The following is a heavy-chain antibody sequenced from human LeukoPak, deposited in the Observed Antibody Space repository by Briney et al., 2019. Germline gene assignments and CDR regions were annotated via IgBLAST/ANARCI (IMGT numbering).Heavy chain of an antibody. CDR3: ARIGTTTRGPAGLDV. CDR2: IASGGGANR. D-gene: IGHD2/OR15-2a*01. J-gene: IGHJ6*02. V-gene: IGHV3-48*03. Sequence: GGSLRLSCAASGFTFSSYEMNWDRQAPGKGLEWVSYIASGGGANRFYSESVKGRFTISRDNAKNSLYLHMNSLRAEDTGVYYCARIGTTTRGPAGLDVWGQGTTVTVSS. CDR1: GFTFSSYE.